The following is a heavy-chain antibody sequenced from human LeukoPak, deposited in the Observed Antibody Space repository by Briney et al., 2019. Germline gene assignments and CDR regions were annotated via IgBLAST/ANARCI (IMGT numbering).Heavy chain of an antibody. D-gene: IGHD3-10*01. J-gene: IGHJ4*02. Sequence: GSLRLSCAASGFTFSTYSMNWVRQAPGKGLEWVSSITASSSYTYYADSVKGRFTISRDNTKNSLYLQMNSLRAEDTGIYYCAREDYYESGTDDYWGQGTLVTVFS. V-gene: IGHV3-21*01. CDR2: ITASSSYT. CDR3: AREDYYESGTDDY. CDR1: GFTFSTYS.